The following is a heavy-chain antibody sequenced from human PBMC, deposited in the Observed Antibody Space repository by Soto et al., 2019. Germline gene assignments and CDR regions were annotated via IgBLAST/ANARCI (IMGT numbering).Heavy chain of an antibody. CDR1: GYSFTSYW. D-gene: IGHD6-25*01. Sequence: PXESLKISCKGSGYSFTSYWISWVRQMPGKGLEWMGRIDPSDSYTKYSPSFQGHVTISADKSISTAYLQWSSLKASDTAMYYCARHTYSSASDDGMDVWGQGTTVTVSS. CDR2: IDPSDSYT. V-gene: IGHV5-10-1*01. CDR3: ARHTYSSASDDGMDV. J-gene: IGHJ6*02.